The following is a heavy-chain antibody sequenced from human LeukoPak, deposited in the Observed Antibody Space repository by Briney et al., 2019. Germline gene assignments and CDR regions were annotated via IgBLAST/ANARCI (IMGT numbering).Heavy chain of an antibody. CDR2: ISYDGNNK. CDR3: AKQPCSGDSCYIEEYYYYGMDV. Sequence: GGSLRLSCAASGFTFSTYAMHWVRQAPGKGLEWVAVISYDGNNKYYADSVKGRFTISRDNSKDTLYMQMNSLRAEDTAVYYCAKQPCSGDSCYIEEYYYYGMDVWGQGTTVTVSS. CDR1: GFTFSTYA. D-gene: IGHD2-15*01. J-gene: IGHJ6*02. V-gene: IGHV3-30-3*02.